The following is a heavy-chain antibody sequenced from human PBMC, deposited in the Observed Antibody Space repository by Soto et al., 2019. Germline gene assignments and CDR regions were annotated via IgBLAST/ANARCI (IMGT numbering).Heavy chain of an antibody. CDR3: ARRSGSYPYYLDY. Sequence: EVQLVESGGGLVQPGGSLRLSCAASGFTFSTYSMMWVRQAPGKGLEWISYISSSSSPIYYADSVKGRFAISRDNAKNSLYLQMNSLRAEDTAVYYCARRSGSYPYYLDYWGQGSLVTVSS. CDR2: ISSSSSPI. V-gene: IGHV3-48*01. J-gene: IGHJ4*02. CDR1: GFTFSTYS. D-gene: IGHD3-16*02.